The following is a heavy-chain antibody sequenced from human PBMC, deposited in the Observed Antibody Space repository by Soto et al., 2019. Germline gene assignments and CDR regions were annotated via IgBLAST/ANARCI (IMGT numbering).Heavy chain of an antibody. Sequence: SGPTLVKPTQTLTLTCTFSGFSLSTSGVGVGWIRQPPGKALEWLALIYWDDDKRYSPSLKSRLTITKDTSKNQVVLTMTNMDPVDTATYYCAHTSSAAMLGYYYYYMDVWGKGTTVTVSS. CDR1: GFSLSTSGVG. CDR3: AHTSSAAMLGYYYYYMDV. V-gene: IGHV2-5*02. J-gene: IGHJ6*03. CDR2: IYWDDDK. D-gene: IGHD2-2*01.